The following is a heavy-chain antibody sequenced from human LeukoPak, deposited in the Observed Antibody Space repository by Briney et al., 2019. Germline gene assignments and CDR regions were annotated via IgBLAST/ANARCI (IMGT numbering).Heavy chain of an antibody. Sequence: EASVKVSCKASGGTFSSYAISWVRQAPGQGLEWMGGIIPIFGTANYAQKFQGRVTITADESTSTAYMELSSLRSEDTAVYYCASGGEGRNYNWFDPWGQGTLVTVSS. CDR1: GGTFSSYA. D-gene: IGHD1-14*01. J-gene: IGHJ5*02. V-gene: IGHV1-69*13. CDR2: IIPIFGTA. CDR3: ASGGEGRNYNWFDP.